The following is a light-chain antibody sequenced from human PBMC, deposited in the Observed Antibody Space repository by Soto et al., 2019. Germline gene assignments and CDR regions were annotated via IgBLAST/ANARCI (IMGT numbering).Light chain of an antibody. CDR1: SSDVGGYNY. CDR3: SSYTSSSTLLYV. Sequence: QSALTQPASVSGSPGQSITISCTGTSSDVGGYNYVSWYQQHPGKAPELMIYDVSNRPSGVSNRFSGSKSGNTASLTISGLQAEDEADYYCSSYTSSSTLLYVFGPGTKVTVL. CDR2: DVS. V-gene: IGLV2-14*01. J-gene: IGLJ1*01.